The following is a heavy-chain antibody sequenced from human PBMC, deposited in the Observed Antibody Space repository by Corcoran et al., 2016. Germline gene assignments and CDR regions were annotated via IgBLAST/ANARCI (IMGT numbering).Heavy chain of an antibody. CDR2: INHSGST. Sequence: QVQLQQWGAGLLKPSETLSLTCAVYGGSFSGYYWSWIRQPPGKGLEWIGEINHSGSTNYNPSLKSRVTISVDTSKNQFSLKLSSVTAADTAVYYCARQPLGFCSSTSGYTDFDYWGQGTLVTVSS. CDR3: ARQPLGFCSSTSGYTDFDY. V-gene: IGHV4-34*01. D-gene: IGHD2-2*02. J-gene: IGHJ4*02. CDR1: GGSFSGYY.